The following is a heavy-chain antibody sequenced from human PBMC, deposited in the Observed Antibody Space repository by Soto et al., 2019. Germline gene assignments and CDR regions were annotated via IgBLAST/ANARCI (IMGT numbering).Heavy chain of an antibody. CDR2: ISTSTGNT. J-gene: IGHJ4*02. V-gene: IGHV1-18*04. CDR3: ARSPRVIVAAKGTLDY. CDR1: GYTFTTFG. Sequence: QVQLVQSGGEVKKPGASVKVSCKASGYTFTTFGITWVRQAPGQGLEWMGWISTSTGNTNYAQKLQDRATLTTDTPTRKAYLELRSLTSDDTAGYYCARSPRVIVAAKGTLDYWGQGTLVTVSS. D-gene: IGHD5-12*01.